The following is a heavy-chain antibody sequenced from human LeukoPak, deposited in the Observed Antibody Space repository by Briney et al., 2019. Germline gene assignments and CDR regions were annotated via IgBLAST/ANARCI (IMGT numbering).Heavy chain of an antibody. V-gene: IGHV3-11*01. J-gene: IGHJ3*02. CDR3: ARAQGAMTTGRAFDI. Sequence: GGSLRLSCVASGFTYSDYYMSWLRQAPGKGLEWVSYSSSSGSTIYYADSVKGRITIFRDNAKNSLYLQMNSLRAEDTAVYYCARAQGAMTTGRAFDIWGQGTMVTVSS. CDR2: SSSSGSTI. CDR1: GFTYSDYY. D-gene: IGHD4-17*01.